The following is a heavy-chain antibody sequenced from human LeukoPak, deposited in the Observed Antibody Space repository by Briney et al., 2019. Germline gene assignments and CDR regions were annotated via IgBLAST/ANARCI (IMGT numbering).Heavy chain of an antibody. J-gene: IGHJ4*02. CDR3: AREVYPHMYYFDY. V-gene: IGHV3-30-3*01. D-gene: IGHD1-20*01. CDR1: GFPFSSYA. CDR2: ISYDGSNK. Sequence: GRSLDLSCAASGFPFSSYAMHWVRPAPGKGLGGGAVISYDGSNKYYADSVKGRFTISRDNSKNTLYLQMNSLRAEDTAVYYCAREVYPHMYYFDYWGQGTLVTVSS.